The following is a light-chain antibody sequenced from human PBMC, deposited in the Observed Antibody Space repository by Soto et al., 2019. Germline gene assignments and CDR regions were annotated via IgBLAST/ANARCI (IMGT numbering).Light chain of an antibody. V-gene: IGKV1-39*01. CDR1: QSISSY. CDR3: QQSYSTPRA. Sequence: DIQMTQPPSSLSASVGDIVTITCRASQSISSYLNWYQQKPGKVPKLLIYAASSLQSGVPSRFSGSGSGTDFTLTISSLQPEDFATYYCQQSYSTPRAFGQGTKVDI. CDR2: AAS. J-gene: IGKJ1*01.